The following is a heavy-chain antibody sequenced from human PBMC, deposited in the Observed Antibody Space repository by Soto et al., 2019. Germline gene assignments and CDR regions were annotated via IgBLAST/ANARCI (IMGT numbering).Heavy chain of an antibody. D-gene: IGHD6-6*01. V-gene: IGHV1-8*01. CDR2: MNPNSGNT. J-gene: IGHJ6*02. Sequence: ASVKVSCKASGYTFTSYDINWVRQATGQGLEWMGWMNPNSGNTGYAQKFQGRVTMTRNTSISTAYMELSSLRSEDTAVYYCARERNGYSSSGGYGMDVWGQGTTVTVSS. CDR1: GYTFTSYD. CDR3: ARERNGYSSSGGYGMDV.